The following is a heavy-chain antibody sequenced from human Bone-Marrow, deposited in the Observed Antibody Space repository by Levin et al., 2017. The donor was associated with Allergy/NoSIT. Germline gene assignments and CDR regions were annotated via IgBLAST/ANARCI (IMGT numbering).Heavy chain of an antibody. Sequence: PGGSLRLSCAASGFTFSSYAMSWVRQAPGKGLEWVSAISTDGAGTYYTDSVKGRFTISRDNSKNTLYMQMKSVRAEDTAIYYCAKRGGYYALLNAFDVWGQGTVVTVSS. CDR1: GFTFSSYA. V-gene: IGHV3-23*01. D-gene: IGHD3-10*01. CDR3: AKRGGYYALLNAFDV. CDR2: ISTDGAGT. J-gene: IGHJ3*01.